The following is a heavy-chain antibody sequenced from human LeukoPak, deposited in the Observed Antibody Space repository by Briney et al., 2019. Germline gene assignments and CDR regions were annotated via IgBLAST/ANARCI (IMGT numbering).Heavy chain of an antibody. CDR2: IKQDGSEK. J-gene: IGHJ4*02. CDR3: AREEYYDFWSGYSEFDC. V-gene: IGHV3-7*01. D-gene: IGHD3-3*01. Sequence: GGSLRLSCAASGFTFSSYWMSWVCQAPGKGLEWVANIKQDGSEKYYVDSVKGRFTISRDNAKNSLYLQMNSLRAEDTAVYYCAREEYYDFWSGYSEFDCWGQGTLVTVSS. CDR1: GFTFSSYW.